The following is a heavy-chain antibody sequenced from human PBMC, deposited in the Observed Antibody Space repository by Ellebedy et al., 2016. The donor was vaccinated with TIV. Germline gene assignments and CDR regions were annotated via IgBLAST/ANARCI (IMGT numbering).Heavy chain of an antibody. CDR2: IWYDGSKK. J-gene: IGHJ5*02. CDR1: GFTFSRYG. Sequence: GESLKISCAASGFTFSRYGMHWVRQAPGKGLEWVAVIWYDGSKKYYVDSVKGRFTISRDNSKNTLYLQMNSLRAEDTAVYYCARDGGSWGQGTLVTVSS. V-gene: IGHV3-33*08. CDR3: ARDGGS. D-gene: IGHD2-15*01.